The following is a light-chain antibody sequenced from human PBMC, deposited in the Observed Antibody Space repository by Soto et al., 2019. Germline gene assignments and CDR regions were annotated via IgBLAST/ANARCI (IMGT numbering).Light chain of an antibody. CDR1: QSVVSTA. Sequence: EIVLTQSPGTLSLSPGERATLSCRASQSVVSTAVDWYQKKPGQAPWLRIYGASNRCPGIPDRFSGSGGGTDFTLTLSRLDPEDFAVYYCQYYGSSTWFTFGPGTKVDIK. V-gene: IGKV3-20*01. J-gene: IGKJ3*01. CDR3: QYYGSSTWFT. CDR2: GAS.